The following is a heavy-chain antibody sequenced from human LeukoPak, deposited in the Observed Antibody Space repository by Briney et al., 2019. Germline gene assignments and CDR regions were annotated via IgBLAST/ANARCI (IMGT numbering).Heavy chain of an antibody. CDR3: AREMGGSGIEGYYFDY. D-gene: IGHD3-10*01. J-gene: IGHJ4*02. CDR1: GFTFSSYW. V-gene: IGHV3-7*01. Sequence: GGSLRLSCAASGFTFSSYWMSWVRQAPGKGLEWVANIKQDGSEKYYVDSVKGRFTISRDNAKNSLYLQMNSLRVEDTAVYYCAREMGGSGIEGYYFDYWGQGTLVTVSS. CDR2: IKQDGSEK.